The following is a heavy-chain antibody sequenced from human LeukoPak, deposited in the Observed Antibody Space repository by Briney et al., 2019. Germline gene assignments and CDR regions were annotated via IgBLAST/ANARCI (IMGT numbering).Heavy chain of an antibody. CDR1: GDSFTNYD. Sequence: GASVTVSFTASGDSFTNYDINWVRQATGQGLEWMGWMNPNSGNIGYAQKFQGRLTMIRNTSINTSYMELRSLTSDDTAVYYCVRTAGIFWSGAYYFDSWGQGTLVTVSS. CDR3: VRTAGIFWSGAYYFDS. J-gene: IGHJ4*02. D-gene: IGHD3-3*01. V-gene: IGHV1-8*01. CDR2: MNPNSGNI.